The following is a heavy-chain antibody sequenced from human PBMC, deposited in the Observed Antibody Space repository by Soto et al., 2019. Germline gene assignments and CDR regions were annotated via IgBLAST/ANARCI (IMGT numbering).Heavy chain of an antibody. CDR2: ITYDGSNK. Sequence: GGSLRLSCAASGFTFSSYAMHWVRQAPGKGLEWVAVITYDGSNKYSADSVKGRFTISRDNSKNALYLQMNSLRAEDTAVYYCARDLVWGDGAYFDYWGQGTLVTVSS. CDR1: GFTFSSYA. CDR3: ARDLVWGDGAYFDY. D-gene: IGHD7-27*01. J-gene: IGHJ4*02. V-gene: IGHV3-30-3*01.